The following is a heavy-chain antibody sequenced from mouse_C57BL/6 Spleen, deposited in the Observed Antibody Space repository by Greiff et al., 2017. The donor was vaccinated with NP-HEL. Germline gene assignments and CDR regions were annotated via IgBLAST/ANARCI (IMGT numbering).Heavy chain of an antibody. Sequence: EVQLQQSGPELVKPGASVKISCKASGYTFTDYYMNWVKQSHGKSLEWIGDINPNNGGTSYNQKFKGKATLTVDKSSSTAYMELRSLTSEDSAVYYCARSQDWESPYWYFDVWGTGTTVTVSS. CDR2: INPNNGGT. CDR1: GYTFTDYY. D-gene: IGHD4-1*01. J-gene: IGHJ1*03. CDR3: ARSQDWESPYWYFDV. V-gene: IGHV1-26*01.